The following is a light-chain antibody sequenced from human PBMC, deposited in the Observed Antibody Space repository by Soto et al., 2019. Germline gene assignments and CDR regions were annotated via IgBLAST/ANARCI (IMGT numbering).Light chain of an antibody. CDR1: QSVSSSY. Sequence: EMVLTQSPGTLSLSPGERATLSCRASQSVSSSYLAWYQQKPGQAPRLLIYGASSRATGIPDRFSGSESGTDFTLTISRLEPEDFAVYYCQQYGSSPMTFGQGTKVEIK. V-gene: IGKV3-20*01. CDR2: GAS. CDR3: QQYGSSPMT. J-gene: IGKJ1*01.